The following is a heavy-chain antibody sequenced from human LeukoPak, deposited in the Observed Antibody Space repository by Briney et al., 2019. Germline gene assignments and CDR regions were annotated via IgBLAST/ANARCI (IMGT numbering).Heavy chain of an antibody. CDR1: GGSISSYY. D-gene: IGHD3-3*01. J-gene: IGHJ6*03. Sequence: ASETLSLTYTVSGGSISSYYWSWIRQPPGKGLEWIGYIYYSGSTNYNPSLKSRVTISVDTSKNQFSLRLSSVTAADTAVYYCARGSVKMDYDFWSGYFGPNRDYYYMDVWGKGTTVTVSS. CDR2: IYYSGST. CDR3: ARGSVKMDYDFWSGYFGPNRDYYYMDV. V-gene: IGHV4-59*12.